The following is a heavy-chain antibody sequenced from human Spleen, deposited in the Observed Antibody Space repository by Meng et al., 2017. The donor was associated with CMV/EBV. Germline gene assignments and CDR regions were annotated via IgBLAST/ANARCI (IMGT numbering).Heavy chain of an antibody. J-gene: IGHJ4*02. V-gene: IGHV4-34*01. CDR2: INHSGST. CDR1: FSGYY. Sequence: FSGYYWSWIRQPPGKGLEWIGEINHSGSTNYNPSLKSRVTISVDTSKNQFSLKLSSVTAADTAVYYCARGGVRGSYYGSGSRTAFDYWGQGTLVTVSS. CDR3: ARGGVRGSYYGSGSRTAFDY. D-gene: IGHD3-10*01.